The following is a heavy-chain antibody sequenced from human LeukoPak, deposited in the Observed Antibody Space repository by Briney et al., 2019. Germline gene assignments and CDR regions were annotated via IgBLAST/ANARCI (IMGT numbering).Heavy chain of an antibody. CDR2: IYYSGST. V-gene: IGHV4-59*01. CDR3: AATYYYDSSGYYYGFWWFDP. J-gene: IGHJ5*02. Sequence: PSETLSLTCTVSGGSISSYYWSWIRQPPGKGLEWIGYIYYSGSTNYNPSLKSRVTISVDTSKNQFSLKLSSVTAADTAVYYCAATYYYDSSGYYYGFWWFDPWGQGTLVTVSS. D-gene: IGHD3-22*01. CDR1: GGSISSYY.